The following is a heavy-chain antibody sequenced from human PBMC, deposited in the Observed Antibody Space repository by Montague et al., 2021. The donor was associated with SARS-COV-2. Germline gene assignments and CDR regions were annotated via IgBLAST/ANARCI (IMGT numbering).Heavy chain of an antibody. Sequence: SLRLSCAASGFTFSGYSMNWVRQAPGKGLEWVSYISSSSYTIYYADSVKGRSTISRDNAKNSLYLQMNSLRDEDTAVYSCARERGYCSSTSCYGDFYYGMDVWGQGTTVTVSS. D-gene: IGHD2-2*01. CDR1: GFTFSGYS. CDR2: ISSSSYTI. CDR3: ARERGYCSSTSCYGDFYYGMDV. J-gene: IGHJ6*02. V-gene: IGHV3-48*02.